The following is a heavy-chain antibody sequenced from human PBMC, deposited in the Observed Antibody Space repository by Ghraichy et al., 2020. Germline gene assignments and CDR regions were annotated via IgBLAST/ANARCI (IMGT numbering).Heavy chain of an antibody. CDR3: ARYYCASGRHFDY. D-gene: IGHD3-10*01. Sequence: GGSLRLSCAASGFTFSSYEMNWVRQAPGKGLEWVSYISSSGSTIYYADSVKGRFTISRDNAKNSLYLQMNSLRAEDTAVYYCARYYCASGRHFDYWGQGTLVTVSS. CDR2: ISSSGSTI. CDR1: GFTFSSYE. J-gene: IGHJ4*02. V-gene: IGHV3-48*03.